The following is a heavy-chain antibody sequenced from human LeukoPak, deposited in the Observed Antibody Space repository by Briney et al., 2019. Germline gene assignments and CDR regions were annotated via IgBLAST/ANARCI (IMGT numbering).Heavy chain of an antibody. CDR1: GFSFKNYR. D-gene: IGHD4-11*01. CDR3: ARSWASNYGDY. V-gene: IGHV3-48*02. Sequence: PGGPLRLSCAASGFSFKNYRMNWVRQAPGKGLEWVAFISSGSNTIYYRDSVKGRFTVSRDNAKNSLYLQMNSLRDEDTAVYYCARSWASNYGDYWGQGTLVTVSS. CDR2: ISSGSNTI. J-gene: IGHJ4*02.